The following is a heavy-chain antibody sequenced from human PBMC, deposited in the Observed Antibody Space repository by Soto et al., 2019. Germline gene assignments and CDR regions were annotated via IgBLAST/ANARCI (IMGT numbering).Heavy chain of an antibody. D-gene: IGHD3-22*01. J-gene: IGHJ4*02. CDR1: GYSFTSYW. CDR3: ASHLGYVSSGYYLV. Sequence: PGESLKISCKGSGYSFTSYWISWVRQMPGKGLEWMGRIDHSDSYTNYSPSFQGHVTISAAKSISTAYLPWSSLKASDTAIDYCASHLGYVSSGYYLVWGQGTLVTVSS. CDR2: IDHSDSYT. V-gene: IGHV5-10-1*01.